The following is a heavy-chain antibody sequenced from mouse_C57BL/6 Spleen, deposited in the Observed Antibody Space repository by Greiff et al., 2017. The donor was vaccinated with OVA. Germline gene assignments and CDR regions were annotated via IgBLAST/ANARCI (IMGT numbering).Heavy chain of an antibody. Sequence: VQLQQPGAELVKPGASVKLSCTASGYTLTSYWMHWVKQRPGQGLEWIGMIHPNSGSTNYNEKFKSKATLTVDKSSSTAYMQLSSLTSEDSAVYYCARSYRNYVGLAYWGQGTLVTVSA. CDR1: GYTLTSYW. J-gene: IGHJ3*01. CDR2: IHPNSGST. CDR3: ARSYRNYVGLAY. V-gene: IGHV1-64*01. D-gene: IGHD2-5*01.